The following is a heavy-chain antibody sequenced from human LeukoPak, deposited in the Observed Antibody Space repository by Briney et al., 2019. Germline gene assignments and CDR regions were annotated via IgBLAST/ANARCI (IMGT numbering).Heavy chain of an antibody. CDR3: ARDQRTTYYDILIGNTADWYFDL. V-gene: IGHV1-69*05. CDR1: GGTFSSYA. CDR2: IMPIFGTA. D-gene: IGHD3-9*01. Sequence: ASAKVSCKASGGTFSSYAISWVRQAPGQGLEWMGGIMPIFGTANYAQKFQGRVTMTRDTSTSTVYMALSSLRSEDTAVYYCARDQRTTYYDILIGNTADWYFDLWGRGTLVTVSS. J-gene: IGHJ2*01.